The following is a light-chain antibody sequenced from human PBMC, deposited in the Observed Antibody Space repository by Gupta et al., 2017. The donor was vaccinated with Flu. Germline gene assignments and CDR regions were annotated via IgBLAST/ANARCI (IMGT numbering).Light chain of an antibody. CDR3: QQYYDYPYS. CDR2: GAS. J-gene: IGKJ2*01. CDR1: QGVGSY. V-gene: IGKV1-8*01. Sequence: AIRMTQSPSSFSASTGDTVTITCRASQGVGSYVAWYQQRPLRAPSLLIYGASTLHSGVPSRFSGSGSGTDFTLTINRLQSEDCASYVCQQYYDYPYSFGQGTKLEIK.